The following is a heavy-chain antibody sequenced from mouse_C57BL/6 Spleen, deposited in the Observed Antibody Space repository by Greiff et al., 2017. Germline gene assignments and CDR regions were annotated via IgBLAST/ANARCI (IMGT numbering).Heavy chain of an antibody. J-gene: IGHJ4*01. V-gene: IGHV1-59*01. CDR2: IDPTGGYP. Sequence: QVQLQQPGAELVRPGTSVKLSCKASGYTFTSYWMHWVKQRPGQGLEWMGVIDPTGGYPNYNQKFKGKATMTVDTSSSTAYMQRSSLTSEDSAVYCCARKGDYYSNYGGMDDWGKGTSVTVSS. CDR1: GYTFTSYW. CDR3: ARKGDYYSNYGGMDD. D-gene: IGHD2-5*01.